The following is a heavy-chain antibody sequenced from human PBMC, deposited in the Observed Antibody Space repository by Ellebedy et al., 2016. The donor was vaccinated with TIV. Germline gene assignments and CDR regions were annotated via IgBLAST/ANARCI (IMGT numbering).Heavy chain of an antibody. CDR2: INSDGSST. CDR3: ARDPGGGGNYSDNWFDP. CDR1: GFSFSTYW. J-gene: IGHJ5*02. V-gene: IGHV3-74*01. Sequence: GESLKISCAASGFSFSTYWMHWVRQAPGKGLVWVSRINSDGSSTSYADSVKGRFTISRDTSKNTLSLQMNSLRVEDTAVYYCARDPGGGGNYSDNWFDPWGQGTLVTVSS. D-gene: IGHD5-24*01.